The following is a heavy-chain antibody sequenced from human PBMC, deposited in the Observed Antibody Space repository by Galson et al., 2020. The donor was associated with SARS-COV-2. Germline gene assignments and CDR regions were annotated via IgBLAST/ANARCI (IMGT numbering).Heavy chain of an antibody. CDR3: ARRYYDYVWASPGWFDP. D-gene: IGHD3-16*01. CDR1: GGSISSSSYY. V-gene: IGHV4-39*01. J-gene: IGHJ5*02. Sequence: ETSETLSLTCTVSGGSISSSSYYWGWIRQPPGKGLEWIGSIYYSGSTYYNPSLKSRVTISVDTSKNQFSLKLSSVTAADTAVYYCARRYYDYVWASPGWFDPWGQGTLVTVSS. CDR2: IYYSGST.